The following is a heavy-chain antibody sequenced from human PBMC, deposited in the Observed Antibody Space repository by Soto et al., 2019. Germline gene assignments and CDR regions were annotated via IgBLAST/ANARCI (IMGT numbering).Heavy chain of an antibody. V-gene: IGHV5-51*01. D-gene: IGHD2-2*01. CDR2: IYPGDSDT. Sequence: PGESLKISCKGSGFSFTNHWIGWVRQMPGKGLEWMGIIYPGDSDTRYSPAFQGQVTISADKAISTAYLQWSSLKASDTAIYYCARHAGYCSSSSCYSTDFDYWGQGTLVTVSS. CDR1: GFSFTNHW. J-gene: IGHJ4*02. CDR3: ARHAGYCSSSSCYSTDFDY.